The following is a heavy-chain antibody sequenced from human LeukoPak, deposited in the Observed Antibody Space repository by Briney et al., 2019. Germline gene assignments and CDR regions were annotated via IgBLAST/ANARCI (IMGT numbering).Heavy chain of an antibody. Sequence: GGSLRLSCAASGFTFSSYGMQWVRQAPGKGLEWLAVIWYDGSSKYYTDSVKGRFTISRDNSKDTLYLQMNSLRADDTGIYYCARSGGRGWYPADYWGQGTLVTVSS. CDR1: GFTFSSYG. D-gene: IGHD6-19*01. V-gene: IGHV3-33*01. CDR3: ARSGGRGWYPADY. J-gene: IGHJ4*02. CDR2: IWYDGSSK.